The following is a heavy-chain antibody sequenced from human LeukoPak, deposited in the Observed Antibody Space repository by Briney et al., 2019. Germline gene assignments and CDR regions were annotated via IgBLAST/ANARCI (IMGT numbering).Heavy chain of an antibody. D-gene: IGHD6-13*01. J-gene: IGHJ6*03. V-gene: IGHV1-2*02. Sequence: ASVKVSCKASGYTFTGYYMHWVRQAPGQALEWMGWINPNSGGTNYAQKFQGRVTMTRDTSISTAYMELSRLRSDDTAVYYCARDRGAAAGTLSYYYYMDVWGKGTTVTVSS. CDR3: ARDRGAAAGTLSYYYYMDV. CDR2: INPNSGGT. CDR1: GYTFTGYY.